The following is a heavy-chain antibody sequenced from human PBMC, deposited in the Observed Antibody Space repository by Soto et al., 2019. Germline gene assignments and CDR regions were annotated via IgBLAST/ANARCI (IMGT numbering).Heavy chain of an antibody. D-gene: IGHD2-21*02. CDR3: AKDFESDLSAPGAVSDY. V-gene: IGHV1-18*04. CDR1: GYFVTTYG. J-gene: IGHJ4*02. CDR2: ISPYNGNT. Sequence: ASVKVSCKASGYFVTTYGISWVRQAPGQGLEWMGWISPYNGNTKYAQSFQGRVTMTTDTSTYTAYMELRSLRSDDPAVYYCAKDFESDLSAPGAVSDYWGKGTVVTVSS.